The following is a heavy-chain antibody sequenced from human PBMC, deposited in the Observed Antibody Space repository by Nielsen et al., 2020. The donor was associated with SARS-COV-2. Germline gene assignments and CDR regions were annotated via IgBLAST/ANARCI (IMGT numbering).Heavy chain of an antibody. D-gene: IGHD4-17*01. V-gene: IGHV3-53*04. CDR3: ARDLRYGDHPEYYYYYGMDV. J-gene: IGHJ6*02. Sequence: VRQMPGKGLEWVSIIYSGGSTYYADSVKGRFTISRHNSKNTLYLQMNSLRAEDTAVYYCARDLRYGDHPEYYYYYGMDVWGQGTTVTVSS. CDR2: IYSGGST.